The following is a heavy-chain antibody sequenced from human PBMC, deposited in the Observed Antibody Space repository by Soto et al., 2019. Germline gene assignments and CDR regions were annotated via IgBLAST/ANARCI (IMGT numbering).Heavy chain of an antibody. D-gene: IGHD3-16*01. CDR2: IDPSDSYT. CDR1: GYSFTSYW. CDR3: GRGKGGGGYYFDY. Sequence: GSLKISCKGSGYSFTSYWISWVRQMPGKGLEWMGRIDPSDSYTNYSPSFQGHVTISADKSISTAYLQWSSLKASDTAMYYCGRGKGGGGYYFDYWGQGTLVTVSS. J-gene: IGHJ4*02. V-gene: IGHV5-10-1*01.